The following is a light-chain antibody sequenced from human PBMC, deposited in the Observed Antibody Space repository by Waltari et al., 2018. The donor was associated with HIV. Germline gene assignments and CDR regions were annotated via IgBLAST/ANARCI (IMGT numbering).Light chain of an antibody. CDR3: TSYVSSASPE. V-gene: IGLV2-14*01. CDR1: SSALNYANY. CDR2: EVT. J-gene: IGLJ3*02. Sequence: QSALPQPASVSGSPGQSITISCPGTSSALNYANYVSWYQHHPGKAPKVIISEVTNRPSGVSSRFSGSKSGNTATLTISGLQAEDEADYFCTSYVSSASPEFGGWTRLTVL.